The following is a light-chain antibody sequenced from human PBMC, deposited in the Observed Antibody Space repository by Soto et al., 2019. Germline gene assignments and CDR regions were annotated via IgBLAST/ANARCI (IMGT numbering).Light chain of an antibody. J-gene: IGKJ1*01. CDR2: GAT. Sequence: EIVMTQSPGTLSVSPGERATLSCRASQSISTSYLAWYQQKPGQAPRLLIYGATNRAAGIPDRFSGSGSGTDFTLTISRLEPEDSGVYFCQQYGSSPKTFGQGTKVDIK. V-gene: IGKV3-20*01. CDR3: QQYGSSPKT. CDR1: QSISTSY.